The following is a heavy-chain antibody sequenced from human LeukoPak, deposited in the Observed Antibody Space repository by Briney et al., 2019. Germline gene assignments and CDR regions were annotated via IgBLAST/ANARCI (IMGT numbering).Heavy chain of an antibody. CDR1: GGFISSGGYY. J-gene: IGHJ4*02. CDR3: AREHYDSTRFDY. Sequence: PSETLSLTCTVSGGFISSGGYYWSWIRQHPGKGLEWIGYIYYSGSTYYNPSLKSRVTISVDTSKNQFTLKLSSVTAADTAVYYCAREHYDSTRFDYWGQGTLVTVSS. D-gene: IGHD3-22*01. V-gene: IGHV4-31*03. CDR2: IYYSGST.